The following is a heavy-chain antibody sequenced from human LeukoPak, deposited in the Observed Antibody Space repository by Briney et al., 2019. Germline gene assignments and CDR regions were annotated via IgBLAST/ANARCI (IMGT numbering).Heavy chain of an antibody. D-gene: IGHD3-10*01. CDR3: ALWAYYGSGPPVDY. Sequence: PGGSLRLSCAASGFTFSSYSMNWVRQAPGKGLEWVSSISSSSSYIYYVDSVKGRFTISTDNSKNTLYLQMNSLRAEDTAVYYCALWAYYGSGPPVDYWGQGTLVTVSS. CDR2: ISSSSSYI. V-gene: IGHV3-21*01. J-gene: IGHJ4*02. CDR1: GFTFSSYS.